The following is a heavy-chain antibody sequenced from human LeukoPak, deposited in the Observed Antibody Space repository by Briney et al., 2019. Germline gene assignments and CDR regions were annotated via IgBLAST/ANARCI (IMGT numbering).Heavy chain of an antibody. J-gene: IGHJ4*02. CDR2: ISGSGGST. D-gene: IGHD6-19*01. CDR1: GFTFSSYG. V-gene: IGHV3-23*01. Sequence: GGSLRLSCAASGFTFSSYGMSWVRQAPGKGLEWVSAISGSGGSTYYADSVKGRFTISRDNSKNTLYLQMNSLRAEDTAVYYCAKDRGSGWSQEYFDYWGQGTLVTVSS. CDR3: AKDRGSGWSQEYFDY.